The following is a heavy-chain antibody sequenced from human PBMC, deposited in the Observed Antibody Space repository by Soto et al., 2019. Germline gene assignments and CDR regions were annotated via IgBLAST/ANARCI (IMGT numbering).Heavy chain of an antibody. V-gene: IGHV4-59*01. CDR1: GGSISRYY. CDR2: IYYSGST. J-gene: IGHJ6*02. CDR3: ARVAAAGPPAFFGMDV. Sequence: SETLSLTCTVSGGSISRYYWTWIRQPPGKGLEWIGYIYYSGSTNYNPSLKSRVTISVDTSKNQFSLKLSSVTAADTAVYYCARVAAAGPPAFFGMDVWGQGPTVTVSS. D-gene: IGHD6-13*01.